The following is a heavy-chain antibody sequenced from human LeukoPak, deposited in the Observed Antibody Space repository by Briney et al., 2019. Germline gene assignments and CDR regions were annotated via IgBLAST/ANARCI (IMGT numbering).Heavy chain of an antibody. CDR1: GFTFDRYG. V-gene: IGHV3-30*02. Sequence: GGSLRLSCATSGFTFDRYGMHWVRQAPGKGLEWVAFTRYDGSNKYYADSVQGRFTISRDNSKNTVYLQLSSLRAEDTAVYYCAKVIVAAETYDAFDVWGQGTMVIVSS. D-gene: IGHD6-25*01. CDR3: AKVIVAAETYDAFDV. CDR2: TRYDGSNK. J-gene: IGHJ3*01.